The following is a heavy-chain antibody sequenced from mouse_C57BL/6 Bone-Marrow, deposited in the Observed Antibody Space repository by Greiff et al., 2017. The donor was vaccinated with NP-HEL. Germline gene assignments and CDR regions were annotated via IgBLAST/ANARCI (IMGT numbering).Heavy chain of an antibody. D-gene: IGHD2-1*01. CDR2: IRLKSDNYAS. CDR3: TEGNLGDWYFDV. V-gene: IGHV6-3*01. CDR1: GFTFSNYW. Sequence: EVKLMESGGGLVQPGGSMKLSCVASGFTFSNYWMNWVRQSPEKGLEWVAQIRLKSDNYASHYAEPVKGRFTISREDSKRSVYLQMNNLRAEDTGIYYCTEGNLGDWYFDVWGTGTTVTVSS. J-gene: IGHJ1*03.